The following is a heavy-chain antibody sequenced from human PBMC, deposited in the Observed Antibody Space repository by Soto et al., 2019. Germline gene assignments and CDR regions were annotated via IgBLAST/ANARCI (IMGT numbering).Heavy chain of an antibody. D-gene: IGHD6-6*01. CDR2: ISYDGSNK. CDR3: ARDLAAARLVGYFDY. CDR1: GFTFSSYA. Sequence: QVPLVESGGGVVQPGRSLRLSCAASGFTFSSYAMHWVRQAPGKGLEWVAVISYDGSNKYYADSVKGRFTISRDNSKNTLYLQMNSLRAEDTAVYYCARDLAAARLVGYFDYWGQGTLVTVSS. J-gene: IGHJ4*02. V-gene: IGHV3-30-3*01.